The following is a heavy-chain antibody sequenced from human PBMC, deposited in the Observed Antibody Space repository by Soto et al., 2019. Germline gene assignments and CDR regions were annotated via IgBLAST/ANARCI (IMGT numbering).Heavy chain of an antibody. Sequence: SETLSLTCNMSGDSYSISAYSWSWIRQPPGKALQWIGFIYQSGVTSYNPSLASRVSISLDRSNNQCSLKLKSVTAADTAVYFCAGMPYTSGLRFDPWGPGTLVTVSS. CDR1: GDSYSISAYS. D-gene: IGHD6-19*01. CDR3: AGMPYTSGLRFDP. V-gene: IGHV4-30-2*01. J-gene: IGHJ5*02. CDR2: IYQSGVT.